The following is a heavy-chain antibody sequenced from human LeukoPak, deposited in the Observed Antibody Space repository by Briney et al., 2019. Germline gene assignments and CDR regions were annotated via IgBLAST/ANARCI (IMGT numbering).Heavy chain of an antibody. CDR1: GFTFSSYA. CDR2: ISYDGSNK. V-gene: IGHV3-30-3*01. D-gene: IGHD3-10*01. CDR3: ARGHYYGSGSYYWALYYYYGMDV. Sequence: PGGSLRLSCAASGFTFSSYAMHWVRQAPGKGLEWVAVISYDGSNKYYADSVKGRFTISRDNSKNTLYLQMNSLGAEDTAVYYCARGHYYGSGSYYWALYYYYGMDVWGQGTTVTVSS. J-gene: IGHJ6*02.